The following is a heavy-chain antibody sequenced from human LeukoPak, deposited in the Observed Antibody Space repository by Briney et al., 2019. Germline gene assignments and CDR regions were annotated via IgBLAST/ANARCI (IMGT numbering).Heavy chain of an antibody. Sequence: SETLSLTCTVSGGSLSNYYWSWIRQPAGKGLEWIGRIYASGSANYNPSLTSRVTMSVDTSKNQFSLRLSSVTAADTAVYYCARGSIPPTDWGQGTLVTVSS. CDR3: ARGSIPPTD. D-gene: IGHD1-14*01. J-gene: IGHJ4*02. CDR2: IYASGSA. V-gene: IGHV4-4*07. CDR1: GGSLSNYY.